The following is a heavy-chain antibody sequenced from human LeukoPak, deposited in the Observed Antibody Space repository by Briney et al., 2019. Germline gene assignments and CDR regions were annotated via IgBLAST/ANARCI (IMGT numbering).Heavy chain of an antibody. CDR2: ITSSSNSI. CDR3: AKERGTDYGGHWYFDL. V-gene: IGHV3-11*04. J-gene: IGHJ2*01. CDR1: GFTFNDYY. D-gene: IGHD4-23*01. Sequence: GSPRLSFAASGFTFNDYYMRLIRPAPGKGLEGVSYITSSSNSILHADPFEGRFTISRDNCKNKLYLQMNSLRAEGRAVYYCAKERGTDYGGHWYFDLWGRGTLVTVSS.